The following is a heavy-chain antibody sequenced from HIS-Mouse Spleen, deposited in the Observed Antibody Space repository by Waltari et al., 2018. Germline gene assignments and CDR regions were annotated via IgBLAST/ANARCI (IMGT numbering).Heavy chain of an antibody. CDR3: AKGRLPVSPVDY. V-gene: IGHV3-23*01. CDR2: ISGRGGST. Sequence: EVQLLDSGGGLVQPGGSLRLPCAAPGFPLRRFPIPLLRQAPGKGLEWVSAISGRGGSTYYADSVKGRFTISRDNSKNTLYLQMNSLRAEDTAVYYCAKGRLPVSPVDYWGQGTLVTVSS. J-gene: IGHJ4*02. CDR1: GFPLRRFP. D-gene: IGHD6-25*01.